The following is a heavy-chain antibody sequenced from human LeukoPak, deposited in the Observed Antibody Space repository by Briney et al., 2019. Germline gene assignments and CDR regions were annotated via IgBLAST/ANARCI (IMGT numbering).Heavy chain of an antibody. Sequence: SETLSLTCTVSGGSISSYYWSWIRQPPGRGLEWIGYIYYSGSTNYNPSLKSRVTISVDTSKNQFSLKLSSVTAADTAVYYCARQMDTAMVTGHYSYYMDVWGEGTTVTVSS. CDR1: GGSISSYY. CDR3: ARQMDTAMVTGHYSYYMDV. V-gene: IGHV4-59*08. CDR2: IYYSGST. J-gene: IGHJ6*03. D-gene: IGHD5-18*01.